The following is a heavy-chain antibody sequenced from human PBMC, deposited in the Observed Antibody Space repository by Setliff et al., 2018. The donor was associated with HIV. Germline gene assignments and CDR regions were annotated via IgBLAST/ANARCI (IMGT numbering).Heavy chain of an antibody. CDR3: ARRIDDSGSFPDKNWFDT. V-gene: IGHV4-4*09. J-gene: IGHJ5*02. CDR1: GGSIRSYY. CDR2: IYTTGST. D-gene: IGHD3-10*01. Sequence: PSETLSLTCTVSGGSIRSYYWSWVRQPPGKGLEWIGYIYTTGSTNYNPSLKSRVTMSVDTSKNQFSLRLTSVTAADTAVYFCARRIDDSGSFPDKNWFDTWGQGSLVTVSS.